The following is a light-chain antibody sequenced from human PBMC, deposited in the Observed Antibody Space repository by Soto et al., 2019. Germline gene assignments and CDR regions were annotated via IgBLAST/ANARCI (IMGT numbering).Light chain of an antibody. CDR2: GAL. CDR3: LQDFKYPRT. Sequence: AIQMTQSPSSLFVSVGDRVTITCRASQDIRTELGWYQQKPGKAPRLLIYGALSLQSGVPSRFSGSGSGTDFTLTISSLQPDDFATYYCLQDFKYPRTFGQGTKVDIK. J-gene: IGKJ1*01. V-gene: IGKV1-6*01. CDR1: QDIRTE.